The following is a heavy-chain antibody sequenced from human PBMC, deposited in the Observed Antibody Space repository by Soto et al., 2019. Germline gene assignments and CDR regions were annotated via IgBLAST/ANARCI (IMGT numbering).Heavy chain of an antibody. V-gene: IGHV4-4*07. J-gene: IGHJ4*02. D-gene: IGHD3-3*01. Sequence: SETLSLTCSVSGGSLSKYYWSWIRQPAGKGPEWIGRISTSGHVVSKVSLRSRLTMSVDMSNNHFSLKLTSVTAADTAVYYCARDNNDFWSLYPLAFDYWGQGALVTVSS. CDR2: ISTSGHV. CDR3: ARDNNDFWSLYPLAFDY. CDR1: GGSLSKYY.